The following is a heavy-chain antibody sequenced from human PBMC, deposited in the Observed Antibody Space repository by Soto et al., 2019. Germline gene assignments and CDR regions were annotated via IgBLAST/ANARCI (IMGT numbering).Heavy chain of an antibody. V-gene: IGHV3-23*01. CDR2: ISGSGGST. CDR1: GFTFSSYA. Sequence: PGGSLRLSCAASGFTFSSYAMSWVRQAPGKGLEWVSAISGSGGSTYYADSVKGRFTISRDNSKNTLYLQMNSLRAEDTAVYYCAKAMYFDWLLYRSLDYWGQGTLVTVSS. J-gene: IGHJ4*02. D-gene: IGHD3-9*01. CDR3: AKAMYFDWLLYRSLDY.